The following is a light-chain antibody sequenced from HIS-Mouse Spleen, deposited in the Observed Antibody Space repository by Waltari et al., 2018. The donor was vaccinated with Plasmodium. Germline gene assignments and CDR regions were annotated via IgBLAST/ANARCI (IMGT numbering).Light chain of an antibody. Sequence: SYELTQPPSVSVSPGQTARITCSGGALPKKYADWYQQKSGQAPVLVIYEDSKRPPGIPERFSGSSSGTMATLTISGAQVEDEADYYCYSTDSSGNHRVFGGGTKLTVL. CDR1: ALPKKY. J-gene: IGLJ3*02. CDR2: EDS. V-gene: IGLV3-10*01. CDR3: YSTDSSGNHRV.